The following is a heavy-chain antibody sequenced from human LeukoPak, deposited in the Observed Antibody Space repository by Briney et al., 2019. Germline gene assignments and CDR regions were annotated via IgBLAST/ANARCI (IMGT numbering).Heavy chain of an antibody. CDR2: INSDGRTT. Sequence: GGSLRLSCAASGFTFTSYWMHWVRQAPGKGLVWVSGINSDGRTTGYADSVKGRFTISRDNAENTLYLQMNSLRVEDMAVYYRARAVAGTGWGQGTLVTVSS. CDR3: ARAVAGTG. V-gene: IGHV3-74*01. J-gene: IGHJ4*02. CDR1: GFTFTSYW. D-gene: IGHD6-19*01.